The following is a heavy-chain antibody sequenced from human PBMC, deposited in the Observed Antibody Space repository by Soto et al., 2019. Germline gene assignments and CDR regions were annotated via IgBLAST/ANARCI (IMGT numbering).Heavy chain of an antibody. D-gene: IGHD6-6*01. CDR1: GFSFSTYS. CDR2: ISSRSYTI. CDR3: ARGGSSSDNGMDV. Sequence: EVQLVESGGGLVQPGGSLRLSCAASGFSFSTYSMNWVRQAPGKGLEWVSYISSRSYTIYYVDSVKGRFTISRDNAKKSLYLQMNSLRDEDTAVYYCARGGSSSDNGMDVWGQGTTVPVSS. V-gene: IGHV3-48*02. J-gene: IGHJ6*02.